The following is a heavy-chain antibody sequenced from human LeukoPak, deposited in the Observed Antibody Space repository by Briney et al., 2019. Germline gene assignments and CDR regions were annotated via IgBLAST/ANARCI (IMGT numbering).Heavy chain of an antibody. J-gene: IGHJ4*02. Sequence: SESLSLTCPVSGGSISSGGYCWSWIRQHPGKGLEWIGYIYYSGSTYYNPSLKSRVPISVDTSKNQFSLKLSSVSAADTAAYYCARDGGSYAFDYWGQGTLVTVSS. CDR3: ARDGGSYAFDY. CDR2: IYYSGST. D-gene: IGHD1-26*01. V-gene: IGHV4-31*03. CDR1: GGSISSGGYC.